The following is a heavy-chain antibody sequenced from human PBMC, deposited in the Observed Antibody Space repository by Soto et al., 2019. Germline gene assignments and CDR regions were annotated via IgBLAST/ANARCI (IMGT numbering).Heavy chain of an antibody. D-gene: IGHD3-3*01. CDR3: AKVKGQDFWSGYYIDY. J-gene: IGHJ4*02. V-gene: IGHV3-23*01. CDR2: ISGSGGST. CDR1: GFTFSSYA. Sequence: GGSLRLSCAASGFTFSSYAMSWVRQAPGKGLEWVSAISGSGGSTYYADSVKGRFTISRDNSKNTLYLQMNSLRAEDTAVYYCAKVKGQDFWSGYYIDYWGQGTLVTVSS.